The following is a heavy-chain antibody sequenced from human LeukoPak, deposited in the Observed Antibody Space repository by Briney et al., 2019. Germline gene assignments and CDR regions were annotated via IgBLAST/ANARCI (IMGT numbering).Heavy chain of an antibody. D-gene: IGHD2-15*01. V-gene: IGHV3-30-3*01. CDR2: ISYDGSNK. Sequence: GGSLRLSCAASGFTFSSYVMSWVRQAPGKGLEWVAVISYDGSNKYYADSVKGRFTISRDNSKNTLYLQMNSLRAEDTAVYYCARTGRCSGGSCYTYYGMDVGGQGTTVTVSS. J-gene: IGHJ6*02. CDR3: ARTGRCSGGSCYTYYGMDV. CDR1: GFTFSSYV.